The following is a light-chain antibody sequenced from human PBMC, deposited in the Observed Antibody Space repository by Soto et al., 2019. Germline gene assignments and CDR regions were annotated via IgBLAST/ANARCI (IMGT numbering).Light chain of an antibody. CDR3: QQYGRSPMFA. J-gene: IGKJ2*01. Sequence: EIVLTQSPGTLSLSPGERATLSCRASQSVSSNYLAWYQQKPGQAPRLLIYGATRGAAGIPDRFSGSGSGTDFPLTINSLEPEDFAVYFCQQYGRSPMFAFGQGTKLEIK. CDR1: QSVSSNY. V-gene: IGKV3-20*01. CDR2: GAT.